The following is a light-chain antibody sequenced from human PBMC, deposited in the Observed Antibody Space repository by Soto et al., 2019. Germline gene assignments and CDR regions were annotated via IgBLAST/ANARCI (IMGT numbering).Light chain of an antibody. Sequence: DIQITQSPSTLSASVGDRVTITCRASQSISSWLAWYQQKPGKAPKLLIYKASSLESGVPSRFSGSGSGTEFTLTISSLEPEDFAVHYCQQYGSSHRTFGGGTKVDIK. J-gene: IGKJ4*01. CDR1: QSISSW. CDR2: KAS. V-gene: IGKV1-5*03. CDR3: QQYGSSHRT.